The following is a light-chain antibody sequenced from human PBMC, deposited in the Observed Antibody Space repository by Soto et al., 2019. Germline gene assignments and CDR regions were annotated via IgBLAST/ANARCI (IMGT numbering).Light chain of an antibody. CDR2: AAS. V-gene: IGKV1-39*01. Sequence: DIQMTQSPSSLSASVGDRVTITCRASQSISSYLNWYQQKPGKAPKLLIYAASSLQSGVPSRFSGSGSGTDFTLTISSLQPEDFATYYCQQSYSTPLEITFGPETKVDIK. J-gene: IGKJ3*01. CDR1: QSISSY. CDR3: QQSYSTPLEIT.